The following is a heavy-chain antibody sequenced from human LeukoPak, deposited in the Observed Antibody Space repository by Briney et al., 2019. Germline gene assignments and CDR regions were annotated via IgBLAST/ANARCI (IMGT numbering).Heavy chain of an antibody. CDR2: IYYSGST. CDR1: GGSISSSSYY. CDR3: ARRSSWPGNYFDY. Sequence: SETLSLTCTVSGGSISSSSYYWGWIRQPPGKGLEWIGSIYYSGSTYYNPSLKSRVTISVDTSKNQFSLKLSSVTAADTAVYYCARRSSWPGNYFDYWGQGTLVTVSS. J-gene: IGHJ4*02. V-gene: IGHV4-39*01. D-gene: IGHD6-13*01.